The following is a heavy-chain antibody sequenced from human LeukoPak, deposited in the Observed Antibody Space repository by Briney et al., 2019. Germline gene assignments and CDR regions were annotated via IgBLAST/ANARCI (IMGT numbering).Heavy chain of an antibody. CDR1: VSTFTSYY. D-gene: IGHD3-9*01. Sequence: ASVKVSCKASVSTFTSYYMHWVRQAPGQRLEWMGIINPSGGSTSYAQKFQGRVTMTRDTSTSTVYMELSSPRSEDTAVYYCARVGYEGTYYDILTGYPNYYYGMDVWGQGTTVTVSS. V-gene: IGHV1-46*01. J-gene: IGHJ6*02. CDR2: INPSGGST. CDR3: ARVGYEGTYYDILTGYPNYYYGMDV.